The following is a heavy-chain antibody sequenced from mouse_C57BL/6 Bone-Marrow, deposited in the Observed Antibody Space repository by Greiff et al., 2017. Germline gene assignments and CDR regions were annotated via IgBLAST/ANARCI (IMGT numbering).Heavy chain of an antibody. CDR2: FHPYNDDT. CDR3: ARGCNYGGYDFDY. J-gene: IGHJ2*01. Sequence: QVQLQQSGAELVKPGASVKLSCKASGYTFTTYPIQWMKQNHGKSLEWIGNFHPYNDDTKYNEKFKGKATLTVEKSSSTVYLELSRLTSDDSAIYYCARGCNYGGYDFDYWGQGTTLTVSS. D-gene: IGHD2-14*01. V-gene: IGHV1-47*01. CDR1: GYTFTTYP.